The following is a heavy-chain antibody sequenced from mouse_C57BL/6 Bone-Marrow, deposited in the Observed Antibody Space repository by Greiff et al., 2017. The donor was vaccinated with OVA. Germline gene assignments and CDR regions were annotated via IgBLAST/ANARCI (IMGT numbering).Heavy chain of an antibody. Sequence: QVQLKESGAELARPGASVKLSCKASGYTFTSYGISWVKQRTGQGLEWIGEIYPRSGNTYYNEKFKGKATLTADKSSSTAYMELRSLTSEDSAVYFCARERGIYYEYDVAYWGQGTLVTVSA. CDR1: GYTFTSYG. CDR3: ARERGIYYEYDVAY. CDR2: IYPRSGNT. D-gene: IGHD2-4*01. V-gene: IGHV1-81*01. J-gene: IGHJ3*01.